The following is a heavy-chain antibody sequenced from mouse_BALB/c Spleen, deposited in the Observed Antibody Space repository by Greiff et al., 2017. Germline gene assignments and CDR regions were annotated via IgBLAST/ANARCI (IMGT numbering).Heavy chain of an antibody. CDR1: GFSLTSYD. V-gene: IGHV2-9-2*01. Sequence: QVQLKESGPGLVAPSQSLSITCTVSGFSLTSYDISWIRQPPGKGLEWLGVIWTGGGTNYNSAFMSRLSISKDNSKSQVFLKMNSLPTDDTAIYYCVRDSSGSAGFAYWGQGTLVTVSA. J-gene: IGHJ3*01. CDR3: VRDSSGSAGFAY. D-gene: IGHD3-1*01. CDR2: IWTGGGT.